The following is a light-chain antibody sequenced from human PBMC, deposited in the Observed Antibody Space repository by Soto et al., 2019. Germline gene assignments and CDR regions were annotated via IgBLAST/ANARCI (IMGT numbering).Light chain of an antibody. CDR2: EVS. J-gene: IGLJ1*01. CDR1: SSDVGGYNY. V-gene: IGLV2-8*01. Sequence: QSVLTQPPSASGSPGQSVTISCTGTSSDVGGYNYVSWYQQHPGKAPKLMIYEVSKRPSAVPDRFSGSKSGNTASLTGSGLQPEAEAYYCCSSYAGSNKSVFGTGTKVTVL. CDR3: SSYAGSNKSV.